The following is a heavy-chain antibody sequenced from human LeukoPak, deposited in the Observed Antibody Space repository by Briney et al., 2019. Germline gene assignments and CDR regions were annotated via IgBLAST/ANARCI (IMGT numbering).Heavy chain of an antibody. Sequence: GGSLRLSCSASGFTFSAFWMSWVRQAPGKGLEWVASIKQDGSVKNYVDSVKGRFTVSRDNAKNSLYLQTSSLRTEDTALYYCARLWGDVTIFDYWGQGTLVTVSP. V-gene: IGHV3-7*01. CDR3: ARLWGDVTIFDY. D-gene: IGHD3-10*01. CDR2: IKQDGSVK. J-gene: IGHJ4*02. CDR1: GFTFSAFW.